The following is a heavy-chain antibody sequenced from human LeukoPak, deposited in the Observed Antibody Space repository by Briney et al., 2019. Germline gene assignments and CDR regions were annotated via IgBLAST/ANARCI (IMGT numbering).Heavy chain of an antibody. V-gene: IGHV1-69*06. D-gene: IGHD3-22*01. J-gene: IGHJ4*02. CDR2: IIPIFGTA. CDR3: ATLGQYYYDSSGYSDY. Sequence: GASVKVSCKASGGTFSSYAISWVRQAPGQGLEWMGGIIPIFGTANYAQKFQGRVTMTEDTSTDTAYMELSSLRSEDTAVYYCATLGQYYYDSSGYSDYWGQGTLVTVSS. CDR1: GGTFSSYA.